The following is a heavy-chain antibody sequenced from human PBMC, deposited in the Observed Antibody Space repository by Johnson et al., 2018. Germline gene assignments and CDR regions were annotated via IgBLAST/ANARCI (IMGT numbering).Heavy chain of an antibody. CDR2: ISSSSSTI. CDR1: GFTFSSYS. D-gene: IGHD2-15*01. J-gene: IGHJ3*02. V-gene: IGHV3-48*04. Sequence: VQLVQSGGGVVQPGRSLRLSCAASGFTFSSYSMNWVRQAPGKGLEWVSYISSSSSTIYYADSVKGRFTISRDNAKNSLYRQMNSLRAEDTAVYYCARQYCSGGSCYTADAFEIWGQGTMVTVSS. CDR3: ARQYCSGGSCYTADAFEI.